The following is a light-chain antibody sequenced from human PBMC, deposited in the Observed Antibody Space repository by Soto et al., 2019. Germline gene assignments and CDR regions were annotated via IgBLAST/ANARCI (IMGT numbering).Light chain of an antibody. J-gene: IGKJ1*01. V-gene: IGKV3-15*01. CDR3: QQYNNWPWT. Sequence: VVSLSPATLSVPKGERASLSCRASQRVSSNFAWHQQKPGQAPRILMYDASTRATGIPARFSGSGSETDFALTISSLQSEDFAVYYCQQYNNWPWTFGQGTKVDIK. CDR2: DAS. CDR1: QRVSSN.